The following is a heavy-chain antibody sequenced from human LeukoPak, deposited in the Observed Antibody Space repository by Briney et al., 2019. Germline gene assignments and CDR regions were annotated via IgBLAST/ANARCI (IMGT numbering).Heavy chain of an antibody. J-gene: IGHJ6*04. D-gene: IGHD6-6*01. CDR3: AREGRIAALGV. V-gene: IGHV4-59*01. CDR2: IYYSGST. Sequence: SETLSLTCTVSGGSISSYYWSWIRQPPGKGLEWIGYIYYSGSTNYNPSLKSRVTISVDTSKNQFSLKLSSVTAADTAVYYCAREGRIAALGVWGKGTTVTVSS. CDR1: GGSISSYY.